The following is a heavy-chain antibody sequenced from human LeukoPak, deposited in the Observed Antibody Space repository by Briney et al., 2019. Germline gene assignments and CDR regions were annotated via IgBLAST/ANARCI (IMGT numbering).Heavy chain of an antibody. J-gene: IGHJ3*02. CDR3: TRRAAALDAFDI. V-gene: IGHV3-74*01. D-gene: IGHD6-13*01. Sequence: GGSLRLSCAASGFTFSSYWVHWVRQAPGKGLVWVSRIKSDGSSTTYADSVKGRFTISRDNAKDTLYLQMNSLRAEDTAVYYCTRRAAALDAFDIWGQGTMVTVSS. CDR1: GFTFSSYW. CDR2: IKSDGSST.